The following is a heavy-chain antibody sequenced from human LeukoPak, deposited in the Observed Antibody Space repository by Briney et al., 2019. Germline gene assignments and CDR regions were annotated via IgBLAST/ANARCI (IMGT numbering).Heavy chain of an antibody. CDR1: GFTFSSYS. D-gene: IGHD6-19*01. CDR3: ARDGSSGWQTYFDY. Sequence: PGGSLRLSCAASGFTFSSYSMNWVRQAPGKGLEWVSYISSSSSTIYYADSVKGRFTISRDNAKNSLYLQMNSLRAEDTAVYYRARDGSSGWQTYFDYWGQGTLVTVSS. J-gene: IGHJ4*02. V-gene: IGHV3-48*01. CDR2: ISSSSSTI.